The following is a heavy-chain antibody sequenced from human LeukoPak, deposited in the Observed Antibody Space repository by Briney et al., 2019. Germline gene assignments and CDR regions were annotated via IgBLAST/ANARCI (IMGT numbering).Heavy chain of an antibody. J-gene: IGHJ4*02. V-gene: IGHV3-7*03. CDR2: IKEDGTET. Sequence: GGSLTLPCAVSGLTFSSYAMRWVRHAPGKAREWVANIKEDGTETSYVGSVKGRFTISRDNAKNSLYLQMNSLRAEDTALYYCARDEFGPLAFWGRGTLVTVSS. CDR1: GLTFSSYA. D-gene: IGHD3/OR15-3a*01. CDR3: ARDEFGPLAF.